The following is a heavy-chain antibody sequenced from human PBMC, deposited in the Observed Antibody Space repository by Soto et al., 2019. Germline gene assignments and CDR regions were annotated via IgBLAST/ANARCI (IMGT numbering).Heavy chain of an antibody. Sequence: PSETLSLTCTVSGGSVSSENYYWSWVRQPPGKGLEWIGYISYSGSTNYNPSLKSRVTISVDTSKNQFSLKLSSVTAADTAVYYCARAMYNWNRARGAFDIWGQGTMVTVSS. D-gene: IGHD1-20*01. J-gene: IGHJ3*02. CDR3: ARAMYNWNRARGAFDI. CDR2: ISYSGST. CDR1: GGSVSSENYY. V-gene: IGHV4-61*01.